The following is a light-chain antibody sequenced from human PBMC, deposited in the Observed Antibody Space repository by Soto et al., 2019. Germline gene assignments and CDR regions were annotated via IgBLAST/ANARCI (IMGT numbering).Light chain of an antibody. CDR2: GAY. J-gene: IGKJ1*01. Sequence: EIVMTQSAATLSVSPGERVTLSCRASQSVTSNLAWYQQKPGQAPRLLIYGAYNRATGIPDRFSGSGSGTDFTLTISRLEPEDFAVYYCQQYGSSPWTFGQGTKVDIK. CDR1: QSVTSN. V-gene: IGKV3-20*01. CDR3: QQYGSSPWT.